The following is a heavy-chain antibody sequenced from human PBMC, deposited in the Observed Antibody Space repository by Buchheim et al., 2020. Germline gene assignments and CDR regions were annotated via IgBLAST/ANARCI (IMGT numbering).Heavy chain of an antibody. J-gene: IGHJ3*02. Sequence: QVQLVESGGGVVQPGRSLRLSCAASGFTFSSYGMHWVRQAPGKGLEWVAVISYDGSNKYYADSVKGRFPISRDNSKNTLYLQMNSLRAEDTAVYYCAKGYLVGAPPREDDAFDIWGQGT. V-gene: IGHV3-30*18. CDR2: ISYDGSNK. CDR1: GFTFSSYG. D-gene: IGHD1-26*01. CDR3: AKGYLVGAPPREDDAFDI.